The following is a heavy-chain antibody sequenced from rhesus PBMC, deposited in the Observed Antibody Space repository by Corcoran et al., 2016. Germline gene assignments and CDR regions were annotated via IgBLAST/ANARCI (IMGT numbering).Heavy chain of an antibody. V-gene: IGHV4-127*01. J-gene: IGHJ4*01. D-gene: IGHD6S26*01. CDR2: IGGSSGST. CDR3: ARGEGIAAAGPYY. Sequence: QVQLQESGPGLVKPSETLSLTCAVSGYSLSSGSGWSWVRQPPGKGLEWVGSIGGSSGSTNYNPSLKSRVTISKDTSKNQFSLRLSSVTAADTAVYYCARGEGIAAAGPYYWGQGVLVTVSS. CDR1: GYSLSSGSG.